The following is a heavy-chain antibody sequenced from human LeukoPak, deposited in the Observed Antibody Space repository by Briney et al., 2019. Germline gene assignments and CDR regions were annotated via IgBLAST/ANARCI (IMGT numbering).Heavy chain of an antibody. D-gene: IGHD6-13*01. J-gene: IGHJ4*02. Sequence: PSETLSLTCTVSGGSISSSSYYWGWIRQPPGKGLEWIGSIYYSGSTYYNPSLRSRVTISVDSSKNQFSLKLSSLTAADTAVYYCARDMTTSSSWYQGYFDYWGQGTLVTVSS. CDR3: ARDMTTSSSWYQGYFDY. CDR2: IYYSGST. V-gene: IGHV4-39*07. CDR1: GGSISSSSYY.